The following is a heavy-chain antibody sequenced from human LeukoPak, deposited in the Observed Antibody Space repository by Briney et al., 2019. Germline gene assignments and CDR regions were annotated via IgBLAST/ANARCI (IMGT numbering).Heavy chain of an antibody. Sequence: KPSETLSLTCTVSGGSIGSYYWSWIRQSPGKGLDWIGYIHNSGATSYNPSLKSRVTISVDSSKNQFSLKLGSVTASDKAVYYCARQRNDVGGFYIDYWGQGTLVTISS. CDR2: IHNSGAT. V-gene: IGHV4-59*08. J-gene: IGHJ4*02. CDR1: GGSIGSYY. CDR3: ARQRNDVGGFYIDY. D-gene: IGHD4-23*01.